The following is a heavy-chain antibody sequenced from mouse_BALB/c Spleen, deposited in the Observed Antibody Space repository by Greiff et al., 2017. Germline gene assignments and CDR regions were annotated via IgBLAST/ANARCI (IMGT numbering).Heavy chain of an antibody. J-gene: IGHJ1*01. CDR1: GFNIKDTY. D-gene: IGHD2-1*01. V-gene: IGHV14-3*02. CDR3: APYGNYEDWYFDV. CDR2: IDPANGNT. Sequence: EVQLQQSGAELVKPGASVKLSCTSSGFNIKDTYMHWVKQRPEQGLEWIGRIDPANGNTKYDPKFQGKATITADTSSNTAYLQLSSLTSEDTAVYYCAPYGNYEDWYFDVWGAGTTVTVSS.